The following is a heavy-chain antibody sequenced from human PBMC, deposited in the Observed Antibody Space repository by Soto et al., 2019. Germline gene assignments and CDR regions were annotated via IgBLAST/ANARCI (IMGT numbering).Heavy chain of an antibody. J-gene: IGHJ4*02. D-gene: IGHD5-18*01. CDR1: GGSISRYY. CDR3: AREGGYSYGHDY. V-gene: IGHV4-59*01. Sequence: SETLSLTYTVSGGSISRYYWSWIRQPPGKGLEWIGYIYYSGSTNYNPSLKSRVTISVDTSKNQFSLKLSSVTAADTAVYYCAREGGYSYGHDYWGQGTLVTVSS. CDR2: IYYSGST.